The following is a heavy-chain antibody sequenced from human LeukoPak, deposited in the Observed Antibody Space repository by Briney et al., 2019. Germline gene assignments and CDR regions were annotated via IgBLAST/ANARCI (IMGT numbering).Heavy chain of an antibody. Sequence: GGSLRLSCAASGFTFSSYAMSWVRQAPGKGLEWVSAISCSGGSTYYAASVKGRFTISRDNSKNTLYLQMNSLRAEDTAVYYCAKDRLLWFGEPFDYWGQGTLVTVSS. V-gene: IGHV3-23*01. CDR2: ISCSGGST. CDR1: GFTFSSYA. CDR3: AKDRLLWFGEPFDY. J-gene: IGHJ4*02. D-gene: IGHD3-10*01.